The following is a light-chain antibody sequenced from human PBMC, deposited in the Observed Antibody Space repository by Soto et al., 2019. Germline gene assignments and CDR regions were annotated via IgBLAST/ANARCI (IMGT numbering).Light chain of an antibody. Sequence: QSVLTQPPSASGTPGQRVTSSCSGSISNIGSNFVYWYQQLPGTAPKLRIYRNNQRPSGAPDRFSGSKSGTSASLAINGLPSEDEADYYCAAWDDSRSGWVFGGGTKLAV. J-gene: IGLJ3*02. V-gene: IGLV1-47*01. CDR3: AAWDDSRSGWV. CDR1: ISNIGSNF. CDR2: RNN.